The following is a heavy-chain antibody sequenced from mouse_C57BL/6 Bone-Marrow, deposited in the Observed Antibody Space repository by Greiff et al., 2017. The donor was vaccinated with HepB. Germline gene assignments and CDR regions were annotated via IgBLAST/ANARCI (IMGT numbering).Heavy chain of an antibody. CDR2: INPNNGGT. CDR3: AILYYGSSFFDY. V-gene: IGHV1-18*01. D-gene: IGHD1-1*01. Sequence: EVKLMESGPELVKPGASVKIPCKASGYTFTDYNMDWVKQSHGKSLEWIGDINPNNGGTIYNQKFKGKATLTVDKSSSTAYMELRSLTSEDTAVYYCAILYYGSSFFDYWGQGTTLTVSS. CDR1: GYTFTDYN. J-gene: IGHJ2*01.